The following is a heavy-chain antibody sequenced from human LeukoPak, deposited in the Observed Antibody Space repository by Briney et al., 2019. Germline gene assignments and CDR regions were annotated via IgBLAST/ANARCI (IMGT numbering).Heavy chain of an antibody. D-gene: IGHD1-7*01. CDR1: GYTFTNYW. V-gene: IGHV5-51*01. CDR2: IYPRDSET. CDR3: ARRAGVTGTLFDF. Sequence: GESLQISCKGSGYTFTNYWIGWVRQMPGKGLEWMGIIYPRDSETRYSPSFQGQVAISADKSLTTAYLQLNSLKASDSAMYYCARRAGVTGTLFDFWGQGTLVTVSS. J-gene: IGHJ4*02.